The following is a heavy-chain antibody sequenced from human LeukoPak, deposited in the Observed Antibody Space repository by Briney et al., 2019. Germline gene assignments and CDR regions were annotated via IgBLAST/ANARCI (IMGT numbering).Heavy chain of an antibody. V-gene: IGHV1-2*02. D-gene: IGHD2-2*03. Sequence: GASVTVSCKASGYTFTNYYIHWLRQAPGQGLEWMGWINPNSGDTGYAQKFQGRVTMTRDMSISTIYMELTRLRSGDTALYYCARWDGYSSSPDYWGQGTLVTVSS. CDR3: ARWDGYSSSPDY. J-gene: IGHJ4*02. CDR2: INPNSGDT. CDR1: GYTFTNYY.